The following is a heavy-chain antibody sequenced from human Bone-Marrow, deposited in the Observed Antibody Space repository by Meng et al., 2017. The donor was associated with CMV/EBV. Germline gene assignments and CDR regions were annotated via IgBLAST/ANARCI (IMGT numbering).Heavy chain of an antibody. D-gene: IGHD1-26*01. CDR2: ISAYNGNT. Sequence: ASVKVSCKASGYTFTSYGISWVRQAPGQGLEWMGWISAYNGNTNYAQKLQGRVTMTTDTSTSTAYMELRSLRSDDTAVYYCARDLSGSYYPCYFDYWGQGTLVTVSS. CDR1: GYTFTSYG. CDR3: ARDLSGSYYPCYFDY. J-gene: IGHJ4*02. V-gene: IGHV1-18*01.